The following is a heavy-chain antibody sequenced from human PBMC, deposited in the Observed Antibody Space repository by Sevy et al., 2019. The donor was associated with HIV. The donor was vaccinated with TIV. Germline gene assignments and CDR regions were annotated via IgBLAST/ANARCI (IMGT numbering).Heavy chain of an antibody. CDR2: IYHSGGTT. CDR1: GFTFGNFA. CDR3: AKSPNGSESKPDY. D-gene: IGHD2-8*01. V-gene: IGHV3-23*05. J-gene: IGHJ4*02. Sequence: GGSLRLSCAASGFTFGNFAMIWARQAPGKGLEWLSSIYHSGGTTYIVDSVKGRFTISRDNSKNTLYLQMDNLRADDTAIDYCAKSPNGSESKPDYWGQGTLVTVSS.